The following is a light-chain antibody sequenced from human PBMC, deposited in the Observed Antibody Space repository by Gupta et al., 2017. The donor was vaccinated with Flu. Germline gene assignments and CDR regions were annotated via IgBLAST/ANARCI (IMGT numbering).Light chain of an antibody. CDR3: QYDRRSRT. Sequence: PGTLSLSLGERASLSSRASQHVRSNYLGWLQQKGGQAPRLIIFGASNSASGNTGWFSGSGDKKDFTLTSSLREAEDGAVYYEQYDRRSRTFGRGTKVEIK. J-gene: IGKJ1*01. CDR1: QHVRSNY. V-gene: IGKV3-20*01. CDR2: GAS.